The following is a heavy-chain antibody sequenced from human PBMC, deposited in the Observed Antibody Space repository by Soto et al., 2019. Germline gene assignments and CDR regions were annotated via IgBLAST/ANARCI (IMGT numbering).Heavy chain of an antibody. CDR1: GVSISSSNW. D-gene: IGHD1-26*01. J-gene: IGHJ6*02. CDR3: ATRRGSGSYFRYYYYGMDV. Sequence: SETLSLTCAVSGVSISSSNWWSWVRQPPGKGLEWIGEIYHSGSTNYNPSLKSRVTISVDKSKNQFSLKLSSVTAADTAVYYCATRRGSGSYFRYYYYGMDVWGQGPRSPSP. CDR2: IYHSGST. V-gene: IGHV4-4*02.